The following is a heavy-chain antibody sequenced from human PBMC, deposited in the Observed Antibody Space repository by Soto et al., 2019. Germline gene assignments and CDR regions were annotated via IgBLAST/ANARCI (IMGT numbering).Heavy chain of an antibody. CDR1: GFTFSNAW. CDR3: TTDGITMVRADLDV. CDR2: IKSKTDGGTT. J-gene: IGHJ6*04. Sequence: EVQLVESGGGLVKPGGSLRLSCPASGFTFSNAWMSWVRQAPGKGREWVGRIKSKTDGGTTDYAAPVKGRFTISRDDSKNTLYLQMNSLKTEDTAVYYCTTDGITMVRADLDVWGKGTTVTVSS. D-gene: IGHD3-10*01. V-gene: IGHV3-15*01.